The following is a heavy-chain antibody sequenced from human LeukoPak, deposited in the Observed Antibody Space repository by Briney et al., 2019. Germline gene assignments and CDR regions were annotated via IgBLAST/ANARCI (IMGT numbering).Heavy chain of an antibody. CDR1: GFTFSDYY. CDR2: ISSSSSYT. J-gene: IGHJ5*02. Sequence: GGSLRLSCAASGFTFSDYYMSWIRQAPGKGLEWVSYISSSSSYTNYADSVKGRFTISRDNAKNSLYLQMNSLRAEDTAVYYCARYGPGSYSMRGNWFDPWGQGTLVTVSS. CDR3: ARYGPGSYSMRGNWFDP. V-gene: IGHV3-11*06. D-gene: IGHD3-10*01.